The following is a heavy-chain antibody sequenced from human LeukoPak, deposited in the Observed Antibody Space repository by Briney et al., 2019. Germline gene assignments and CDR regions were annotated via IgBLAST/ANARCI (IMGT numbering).Heavy chain of an antibody. CDR2: INPNSGGT. CDR3: ARGIVGATAWFDP. V-gene: IGHV1-2*06. Sequence: ASVKVSCKASGGTFSSYAISWVRQAPGQGLEWMGRINPNSGGTNYAQKFQGRVTMTRDTSISTAYMELSRLRSDDTAVYYCARGIVGATAWFDPWGQGTLVTVSS. J-gene: IGHJ5*02. D-gene: IGHD1-26*01. CDR1: GGTFSSYA.